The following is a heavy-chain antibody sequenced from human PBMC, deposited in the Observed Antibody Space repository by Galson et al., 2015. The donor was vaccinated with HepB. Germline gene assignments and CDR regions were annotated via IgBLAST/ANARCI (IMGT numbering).Heavy chain of an antibody. V-gene: IGHV1-46*01. CDR2: INPSGGTT. Sequence: SVKVSCKASGYTFSNYYMHWVRQAPGQGLEWVGMINPSGGTTTYAQNFQGRVTMARDTSTRTFYMELSSLRAEDTAVYYCARDIAVILQSYGTDVWGQGTTVTVSS. D-gene: IGHD3/OR15-3a*01. CDR3: ARDIAVILQSYGTDV. J-gene: IGHJ6*02. CDR1: GYTFSNYY.